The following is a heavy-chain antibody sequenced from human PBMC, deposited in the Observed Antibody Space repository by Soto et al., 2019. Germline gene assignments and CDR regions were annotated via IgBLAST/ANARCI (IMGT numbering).Heavy chain of an antibody. Sequence: QVQLVESGGGVVQPGRSLRLSCAASGFTFSSYGMHWVRQAPGKGLEWVEVITYDGSNKYYADSVKGRFTISRDNSKNSLYLQMNRMRAEDTAVYYCARRGWDAFDIWGQGTMVNVSS. CDR1: GFTFSSYG. CDR2: ITYDGSNK. J-gene: IGHJ3*02. V-gene: IGHV3-30*03. CDR3: ARRGWDAFDI.